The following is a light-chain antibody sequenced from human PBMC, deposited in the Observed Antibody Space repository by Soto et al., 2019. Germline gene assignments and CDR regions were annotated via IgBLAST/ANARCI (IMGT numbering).Light chain of an antibody. CDR3: GAWDDTLNGPV. CDR1: TSNIGSNT. CDR2: SNN. V-gene: IGLV1-44*01. J-gene: IGLJ2*01. Sequence: QSVLAQPPSASGTPGQRVTISCSGRTSNIGSNTVNWYQQLPGTAPTLLMFSNNQRPSGVPDRFSASKSGTSASLAISGLQSEDEADYYCGAWDDTLNGPVFGGGTKVTVL.